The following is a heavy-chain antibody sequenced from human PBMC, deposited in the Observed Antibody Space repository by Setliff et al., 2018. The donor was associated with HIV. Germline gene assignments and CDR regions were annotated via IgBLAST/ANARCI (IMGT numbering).Heavy chain of an antibody. J-gene: IGHJ4*02. CDR2: INHSGST. CDR1: GGSFSGYY. Sequence: SLTCAVYGGSFSGYYWSRIRQPPGKGLEWIGEINHSGSTNYNPSLKSRVTISVDTSKNQFSLKLSSVTAADTAVYYCARQVGNKVLFDSWGQGTLVTVSS. D-gene: IGHD7-27*01. CDR3: ARQVGNKVLFDS. V-gene: IGHV4-34*01.